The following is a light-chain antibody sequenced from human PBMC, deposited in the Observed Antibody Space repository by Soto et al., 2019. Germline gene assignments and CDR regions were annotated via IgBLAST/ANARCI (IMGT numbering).Light chain of an antibody. CDR1: TTDIDNYDS. J-gene: IGLJ1*01. CDR3: FSFTTTSTHV. CDR2: DVN. Sequence: QSALTQPPSVSGSPGQSVTISCTATTTDIDNYDSVSWYQQAPGTAPKLIIYDVNNRPSGVSNRFSGSKSGNTAYLTISGLQVEDEAEYFCFSFTTTSTHVFGTGTKVTVL. V-gene: IGLV2-18*02.